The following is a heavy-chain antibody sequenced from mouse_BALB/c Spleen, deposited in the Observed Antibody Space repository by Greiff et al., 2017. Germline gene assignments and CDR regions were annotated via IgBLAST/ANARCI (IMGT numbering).Heavy chain of an antibody. CDR2: IWSGGST. Sequence: QVQLKESGPGLVQPSQSLSITCTVSGFSLTSYGVHWVRQSPGKGLEWLGVIWSGGSTDYNAAFISRLSISKDNSKSQVFFKMNSLQANDTAIYYCARKRGNCAYAMDYWGQGTSVTVSS. V-gene: IGHV2-2*02. CDR1: GFSLTSYG. CDR3: ARKRGNCAYAMDY. J-gene: IGHJ4*01. D-gene: IGHD2-1*01.